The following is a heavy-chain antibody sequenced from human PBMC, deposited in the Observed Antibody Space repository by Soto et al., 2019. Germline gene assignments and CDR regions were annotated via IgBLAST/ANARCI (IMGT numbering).Heavy chain of an antibody. D-gene: IGHD3-22*01. V-gene: IGHV1-69*13. CDR2: ITPMFGTP. Sequence: SVQVSCTASGGPFSRYTITWVRHAPGQGLEWMGGITPMFGTPNYAQKFQGRVTITADESTSTAYMELSSLRSEDTAVYYCARKGTLYDSSGYAYLDWCQGQLVTV. CDR3: ARKGTLYDSSGYAYLD. CDR1: GGPFSRYT. J-gene: IGHJ4*02.